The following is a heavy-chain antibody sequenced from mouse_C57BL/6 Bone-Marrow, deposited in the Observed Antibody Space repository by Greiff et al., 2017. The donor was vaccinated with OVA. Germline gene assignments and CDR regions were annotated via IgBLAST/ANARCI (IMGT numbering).Heavy chain of an antibody. CDR1: GFTFTDYY. CDR2: IRNKANGYTT. V-gene: IGHV7-3*01. Sequence: EVQLVESGGGLVQPGGSLSLSCAASGFTFTDYYMSWVRQPPGKALEWLGFIRNKANGYTTEYSASVKGRFTISRDNSQSILYLQMNALRAEDSATYYCARLTGTIFAYWGQGTLVTVSA. J-gene: IGHJ3*01. D-gene: IGHD4-1*01. CDR3: ARLTGTIFAY.